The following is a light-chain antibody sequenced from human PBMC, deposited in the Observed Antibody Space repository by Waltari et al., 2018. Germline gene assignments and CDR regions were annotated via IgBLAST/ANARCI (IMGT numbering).Light chain of an antibody. CDR1: QSVRSQ. CDR2: DAS. CDR3: QQCNNSPPT. Sequence: EIVLTQYPATLSLSPGEGATLSCRASQSVRSQLVWYQQKRGQAPRLLIYDASNWAAGIPARFRGSGSGTDFTLPISSLESEDFAVYYCQQCNNSPPTFGQGTKVEIK. V-gene: IGKV3-11*01. J-gene: IGKJ1*01.